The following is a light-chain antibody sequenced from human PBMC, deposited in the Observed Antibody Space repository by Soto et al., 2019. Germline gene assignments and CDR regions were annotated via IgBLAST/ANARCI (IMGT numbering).Light chain of an antibody. CDR2: RDS. CDR1: NIGSKN. V-gene: IGLV3-9*01. CDR3: QVWDSSTGV. J-gene: IGLJ2*01. Sequence: SYELTQPLSVSVALGQTARITCGGNNIGSKNVHWFHQKPGQAPVLVIYRDSNRPSGIPERFSGSNSGNTATLTISRAQAGDEADYYCQVWDSSTGVFGGGTQLTVL.